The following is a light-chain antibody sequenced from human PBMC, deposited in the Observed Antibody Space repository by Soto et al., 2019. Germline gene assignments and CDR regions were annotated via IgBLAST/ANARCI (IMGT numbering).Light chain of an antibody. J-gene: IGLJ1*01. V-gene: IGLV2-23*01. CDR1: DSDVGAYNS. CDR3: CSSATERTYV. CDR2: KGT. Sequence: QSALAQPASVSGSPGQSITISCTGTDSDVGAYNSVSWYQQHPHKAPRLIIYKGTRRPSGISYRFSGSTSGNAASLTISALQADDEADYFCCSSATERTYVLGTGSKVTVL.